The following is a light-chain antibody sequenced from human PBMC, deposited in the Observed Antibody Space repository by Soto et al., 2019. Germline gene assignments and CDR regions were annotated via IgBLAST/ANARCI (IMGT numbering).Light chain of an antibody. CDR3: SSYTSSITHV. J-gene: IGLJ1*01. CDR1: SSDVGAYTF. CDR2: DVS. V-gene: IGLV2-14*03. Sequence: QSALTQPASVSGSPGQSITISFTGTSSDVGAYTFVSWYQQHPDKVPKLMIFDVSRRPSGVSDRFSGSKSGNTASLTISGLQAEDEVDYYCSSYTSSITHVFGSGAQLTVL.